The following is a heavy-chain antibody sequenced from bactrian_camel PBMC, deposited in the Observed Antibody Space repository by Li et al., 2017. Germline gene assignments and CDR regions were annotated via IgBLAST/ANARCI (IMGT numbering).Heavy chain of an antibody. CDR2: ISTVSMLGST. CDR3: VADLDSEYASPH. Sequence: VQLVESGGGLVQPGGSLRLSCAASGYAFSSYAMNWVRQAPGKGLEWVSHISTVSMLGSTYADSVKGRFTISRDNAKMTLYLRMSSLKPEDTAVYYCVADLDSEYASPHWGQGTQVTVS. CDR1: GYAFSSYA. D-gene: IGHD2*01. V-gene: IGHV3S42*01. J-gene: IGHJ4*01.